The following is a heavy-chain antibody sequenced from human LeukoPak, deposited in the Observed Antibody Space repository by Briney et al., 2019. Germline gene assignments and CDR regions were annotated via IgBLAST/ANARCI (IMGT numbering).Heavy chain of an antibody. Sequence: GGSLRLSCAASGLTVSSNYMSWVRQAPGKGLEWVPVFYSGGSTYYADSVKGRFTISRDNSKNALYLQMNSLRVEDTAVYYCARGVLTGQFDYWGQGTLVTVSS. V-gene: IGHV3-66*01. D-gene: IGHD3-9*01. CDR1: GLTVSSNY. CDR3: ARGVLTGQFDY. J-gene: IGHJ4*02. CDR2: FYSGGST.